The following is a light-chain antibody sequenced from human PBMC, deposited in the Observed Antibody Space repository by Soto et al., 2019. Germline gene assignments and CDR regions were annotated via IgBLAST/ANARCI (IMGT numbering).Light chain of an antibody. CDR2: DAS. V-gene: IGKV1-5*01. Sequence: DIQMTQSPSTLSASVGDRVTITCRASQSISSWLAWYQQKPGKAPKLLIYDASSLESGVPSRFSGSGSGTEFTLTISSLQPDDFATSYCQQYNSYSPVTFGQGTKVEIK. CDR1: QSISSW. CDR3: QQYNSYSPVT. J-gene: IGKJ1*01.